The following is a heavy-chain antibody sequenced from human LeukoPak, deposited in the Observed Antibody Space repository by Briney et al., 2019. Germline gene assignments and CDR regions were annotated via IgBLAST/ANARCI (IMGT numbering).Heavy chain of an antibody. Sequence: GGSLRLSCAASGFTLSSYAMSWVRQVPGKGLECVSATSSSDAGTYYAESVRGRFTISRDNSKNTLYLQMNSLRAEDTAVYYCAQTGGLVPGRYFVYWGQGTLVTVSS. V-gene: IGHV3-23*01. CDR1: GFTLSSYA. J-gene: IGHJ4*02. D-gene: IGHD6-6*01. CDR3: AQTGGLVPGRYFVY. CDR2: TSSSDAGT.